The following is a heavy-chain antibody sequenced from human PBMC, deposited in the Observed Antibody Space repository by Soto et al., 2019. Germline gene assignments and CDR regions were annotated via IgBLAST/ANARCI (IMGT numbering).Heavy chain of an antibody. Sequence: QVQLVQSGAEVKKPGSSVKVSCKASGGTFSSYAISWVRQAPGQGLEWMGGIIPIFGTANYAQKFQGRVTSTADASTITAYMELSSLRSEDTAVYYGARGRDILTGYSFDYWGQGTLVTFSS. V-gene: IGHV1-69*01. J-gene: IGHJ4*02. CDR1: GGTFSSYA. CDR2: IIPIFGTA. D-gene: IGHD3-9*01. CDR3: ARGRDILTGYSFDY.